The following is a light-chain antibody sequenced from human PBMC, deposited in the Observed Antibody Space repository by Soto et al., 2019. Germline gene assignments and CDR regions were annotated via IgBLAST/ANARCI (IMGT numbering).Light chain of an antibody. J-gene: IGKJ1*01. CDR1: QSVSSYY. Sequence: EIVLTQSPGTLSLSPGERATLSCRASQSVSSYYLAWYQQKPGQAPRLLIYGASTRATGIPATFSGSGSGTDFTLTISTLEPEDFAVYYCQQYGSSPWTFGQGTKVDIK. CDR2: GAS. V-gene: IGKV3-20*01. CDR3: QQYGSSPWT.